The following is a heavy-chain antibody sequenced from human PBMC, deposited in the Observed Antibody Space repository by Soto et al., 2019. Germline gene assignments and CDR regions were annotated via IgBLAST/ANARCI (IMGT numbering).Heavy chain of an antibody. D-gene: IGHD2-2*01. CDR2: ISSSSSYI. J-gene: IGHJ6*03. CDR1: GFPFSSYS. V-gene: IGHV3-21*01. CDR3: ARRGSTTNYYYYLDV. Sequence: GGSLRLSCVASGFPFSSYSMNWVRQAPGKGLEWVSSISSSSSYIYYADSVKGRFTISRDNAKNSLYLQMNSLRAEDTAVYYCARRGSTTNYYYYLDVWGKGTTVTVSS.